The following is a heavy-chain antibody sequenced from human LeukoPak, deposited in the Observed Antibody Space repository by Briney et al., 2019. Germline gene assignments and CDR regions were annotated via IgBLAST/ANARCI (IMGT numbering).Heavy chain of an antibody. CDR2: ISGSGGST. Sequence: GGSLRLSCAASGFTFDDYGMSWVRQAPGKGLEWVSAISGSGGSTYYADSVKGRFTISRDNSRNTLYLQMNSLRAEDTAVYYCAKGPPYYYDSSGYEGDYWGQRTLVTVSS. CDR1: GFTFDDYG. V-gene: IGHV3-23*01. J-gene: IGHJ4*02. CDR3: AKGPPYYYDSSGYEGDY. D-gene: IGHD3-22*01.